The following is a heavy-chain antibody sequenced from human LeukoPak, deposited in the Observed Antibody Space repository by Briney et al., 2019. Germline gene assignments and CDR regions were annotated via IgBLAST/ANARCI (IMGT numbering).Heavy chain of an antibody. CDR3: ARGAAGGYSPSVEFDY. Sequence: GASVKVSCKASGYTFTNYGISWVRQAPGQGLEWMGWIRAYNGDTKYAEKLQGRVTMTTDTSTTTAYMELWSLTSDDTAVYYCARGAAGGYSPSVEFDYWGQGTLVTVSS. J-gene: IGHJ4*02. D-gene: IGHD5-12*01. CDR2: IRAYNGDT. V-gene: IGHV1-18*01. CDR1: GYTFTNYG.